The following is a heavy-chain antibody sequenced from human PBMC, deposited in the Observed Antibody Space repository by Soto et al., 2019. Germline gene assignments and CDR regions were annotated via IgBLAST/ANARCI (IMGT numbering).Heavy chain of an antibody. J-gene: IGHJ5*02. CDR3: ASGAGGGGNWFGP. D-gene: IGHD2-8*02. CDR2: INPTGGST. V-gene: IGHV1-46*01. CDR1: GYTFITYY. Sequence: QVQLVQSGAEVKKPGASVKLSCKASGYTFITYYIHWVRQAPGQGLEWMGIINPTGGSTVYAQKFQGRVTMTMDTSTNTLYMELSSLRSADTAMYYCASGAGGGGNWFGPWGQGTLVTVSS.